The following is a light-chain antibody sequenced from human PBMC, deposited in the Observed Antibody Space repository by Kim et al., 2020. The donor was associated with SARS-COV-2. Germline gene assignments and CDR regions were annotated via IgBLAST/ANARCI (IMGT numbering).Light chain of an antibody. V-gene: IGKV1-39*01. J-gene: IGKJ4*01. CDR1: QSITND. CDR3: QQTYSLPLT. CDR2: SAS. Sequence: ASVGDRVNITCRADQSITNDLNWYQQKPGKVPNVLIYSASSLQGGVPSRFSGSGSGTDFTLTISSLQPEDFATYYSQQTYSLPLTFGGGTKVDIK.